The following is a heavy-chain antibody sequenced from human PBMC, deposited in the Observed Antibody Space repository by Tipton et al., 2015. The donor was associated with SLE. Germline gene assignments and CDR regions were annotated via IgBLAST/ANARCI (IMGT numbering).Heavy chain of an antibody. CDR1: GFTFRSYW. CDR3: AKRTGTPNYYMDV. J-gene: IGHJ6*03. Sequence: SLRLSCAASGFTFRSYWMSWVRQAPGKGLEWVANIKQDGSEKYYVDSVKGRFTISRDNAKNSLCLQMDSLRAEDTAVYYCAKRTGTPNYYMDVWGKGTTVTVSS. V-gene: IGHV3-7*01. CDR2: IKQDGSEK. D-gene: IGHD3-10*01.